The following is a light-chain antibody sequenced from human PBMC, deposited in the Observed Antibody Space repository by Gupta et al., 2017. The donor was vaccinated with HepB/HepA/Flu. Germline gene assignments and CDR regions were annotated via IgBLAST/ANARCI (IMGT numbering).Light chain of an antibody. J-gene: IGLJ2*01. CDR1: SSNIGGNT. CDR3: AAWDDSVNGVV. V-gene: IGLV1-44*01. Sequence: QSVLTQPPSASGTPGKSVTIFCTGSSSNIGGNTVNWYQQLPGTAPKLLIYTNNRRPSGVPDRFSGSKSGTSASLAISGLQSEDEADYYCAAWDDSVNGVVFGGGTKLTVL. CDR2: TNN.